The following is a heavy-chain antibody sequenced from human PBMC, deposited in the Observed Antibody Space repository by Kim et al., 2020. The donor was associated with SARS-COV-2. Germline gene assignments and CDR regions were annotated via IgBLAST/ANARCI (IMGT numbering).Heavy chain of an antibody. D-gene: IGHD6-19*01. CDR1: GFTFSSYG. Sequence: GGSLRLSCAASGFTFSSYGMHWVRQAPGKGLVWVSRINSDGSSTFYADSVKGRFTISRDNAKNTLYLQMNSLRAEDTAVYYCARVALWLPPYCYHYVMDAWGQG. J-gene: IGHJ6*02. CDR2: INSDGSST. V-gene: IGHV3-74*01. CDR3: ARVALWLPPYCYHYVMDA.